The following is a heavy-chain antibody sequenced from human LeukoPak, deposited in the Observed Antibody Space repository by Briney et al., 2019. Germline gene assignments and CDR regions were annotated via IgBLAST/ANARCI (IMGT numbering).Heavy chain of an antibody. V-gene: IGHV4-34*01. CDR1: GGSFSGYY. J-gene: IGHJ6*03. Sequence: SETLSLTCAVYGGSFSGYYWSWIRQPPGKGLEWIGEINHSGSTNYNPSLKSRVTISVDTSKNQFSLKLSSVTAADTAVYYCARGYYDYVWGSYPGRYYYYMDVWGKGTTVTVSS. CDR2: INHSGST. D-gene: IGHD3-16*02. CDR3: ARGYYDYVWGSYPGRYYYYMDV.